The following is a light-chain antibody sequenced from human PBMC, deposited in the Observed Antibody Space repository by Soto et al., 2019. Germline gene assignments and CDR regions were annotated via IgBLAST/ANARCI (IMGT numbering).Light chain of an antibody. V-gene: IGKV4-1*01. J-gene: IGKJ3*01. CDR1: QSVLFTSNNKNY. Sequence: DVAMTQSPDSLAVSLGERATINCESSQSVLFTSNNKNYLGWYQQKPGKAAKLLIFAASSLQSGVPSRFSGSRSGTEFTLTISSLQPEDLATYYCQQSYTTLFTYGPGHKVD. CDR3: QQSYTTLFT. CDR2: AAS.